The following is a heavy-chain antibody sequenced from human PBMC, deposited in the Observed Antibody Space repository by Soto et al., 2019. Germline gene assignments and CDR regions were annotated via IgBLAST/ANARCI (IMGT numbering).Heavy chain of an antibody. V-gene: IGHV3-30-3*01. CDR3: ARDGYCSGGSCYSVPVFDY. CDR2: ISYDGSNK. J-gene: IGHJ4*02. D-gene: IGHD2-15*01. CDR1: GFTFSSYA. Sequence: GGSLRLSCAASGFTFSSYAMHWVRQAPGKGLEWVAVISYDGSNKYYADSVKGRFTISRDNSKNTLYLQMNSLRAEDTAVYYSARDGYCSGGSCYSVPVFDYWGQGTLVTVSS.